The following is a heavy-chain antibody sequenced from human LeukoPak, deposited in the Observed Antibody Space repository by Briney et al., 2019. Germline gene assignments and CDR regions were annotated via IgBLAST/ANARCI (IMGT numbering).Heavy chain of an antibody. V-gene: IGHV6-1*01. Sequence: SQTLSLTCGISGDSVSSKSATWNWIRQSPSRGLEWLGRTYYRSKWYNDYAVSVKSRITINPDTSKNQFSLQLNSVTPEDTAVYYCARGKASFTVEDAFDIWGQGTMVTASS. CDR3: ARGKASFTVEDAFDI. D-gene: IGHD2-2*01. CDR1: GDSVSSKSAT. CDR2: TYYRSKWYN. J-gene: IGHJ3*02.